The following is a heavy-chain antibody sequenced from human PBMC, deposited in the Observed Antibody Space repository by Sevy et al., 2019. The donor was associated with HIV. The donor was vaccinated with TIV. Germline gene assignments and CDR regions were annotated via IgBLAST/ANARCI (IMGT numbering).Heavy chain of an antibody. CDR1: GFTFSSYS. J-gene: IGHJ3*02. D-gene: IGHD3-3*01. Sequence: GGSLRLSCAASGFTFSSYSMNWVRQAPGKGLEWVSSISSSSSYIYYSDSVKGRFTISRDNAKNSLYLQMNSLRAEDTAVYYCARDRGIWSGSFQRDDAFDIWGEGTMVTV. V-gene: IGHV3-21*01. CDR2: ISSSSSYI. CDR3: ARDRGIWSGSFQRDDAFDI.